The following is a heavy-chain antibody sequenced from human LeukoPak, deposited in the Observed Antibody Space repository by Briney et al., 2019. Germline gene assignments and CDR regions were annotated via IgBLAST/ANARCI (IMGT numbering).Heavy chain of an antibody. J-gene: IGHJ4*02. CDR2: IYPDDSDT. Sequence: GEPLKISCKGSGYKFTNYWIAWVRQMPGKGLEWMGMIYPDDSDTRYSPSFQGHVTISADKSITTAYLQWSSLKASDTAMYYCARHIGLTTRYLDYWGQGTLVTVSS. D-gene: IGHD4/OR15-4a*01. V-gene: IGHV5-51*01. CDR3: ARHIGLTTRYLDY. CDR1: GYKFTNYW.